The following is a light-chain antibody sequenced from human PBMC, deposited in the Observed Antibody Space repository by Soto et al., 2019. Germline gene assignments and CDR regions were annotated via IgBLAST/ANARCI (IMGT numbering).Light chain of an antibody. CDR3: QQYDNLPLT. V-gene: IGKV1-33*01. CDR1: QDISNY. CDR2: DVS. Sequence: DIQMTQSPSSLSASVGDRVTITCQASQDISNYLKWYQQKPGKAPKLLIYDVSNLETGVPSKCRGSESGTDFAVTISSLQAEDTATKCCQQYDNLPLTFGGGTKVEIK. J-gene: IGKJ4*01.